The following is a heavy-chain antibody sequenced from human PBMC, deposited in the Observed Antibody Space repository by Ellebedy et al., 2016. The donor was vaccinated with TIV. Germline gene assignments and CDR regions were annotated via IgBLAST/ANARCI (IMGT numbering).Heavy chain of an antibody. CDR3: AKGRGGSYYSSIDY. V-gene: IGHV3-30*18. CDR2: ISYDGSHK. J-gene: IGHJ4*02. D-gene: IGHD1-26*01. Sequence: PGGSLRLSCAASGFTFSSSGLHWVRPAQGTALEWVAVISYDGSHKDYADSVKGRFTISRDNSKNTQYLQMNSLRAEDTAVYYCAKGRGGSYYSSIDYWGQGTLVTVSS. CDR1: GFTFSSSG.